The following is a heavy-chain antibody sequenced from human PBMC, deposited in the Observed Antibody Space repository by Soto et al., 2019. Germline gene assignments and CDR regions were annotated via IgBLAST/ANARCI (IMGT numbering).Heavy chain of an antibody. CDR2: INSDGSST. CDR1: GFTFSSYW. V-gene: IGHV3-74*01. Sequence: PGGSLRLSCAASGFTFSSYWMHWVRQAPGKGLVWVSRINSDGSSTSYADSVKGRFTISRDNAKNTLYLQMNSLRAEDTALYYCAMGYCSSTSCYAGDAFDIWGQGTMVTVSS. D-gene: IGHD2-2*01. J-gene: IGHJ3*02. CDR3: AMGYCSSTSCYAGDAFDI.